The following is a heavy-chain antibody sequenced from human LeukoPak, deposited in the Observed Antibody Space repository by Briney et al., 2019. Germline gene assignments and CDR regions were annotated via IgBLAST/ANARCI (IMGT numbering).Heavy chain of an antibody. V-gene: IGHV4-61*02. CDR1: GGSISSGTYY. Sequence: PSQTLSLTCTVSGGSISSGTYYWSWIRQPAGKGLEWIGRIYTSGSTNYNPSLKSRVTISVGTSKNQFSLKLSSVTAADTAVYYCARSQYNWNYVPLPYFDYWGQGTLVTVSS. CDR2: IYTSGST. CDR3: ARSQYNWNYVPLPYFDY. J-gene: IGHJ4*02. D-gene: IGHD1-7*01.